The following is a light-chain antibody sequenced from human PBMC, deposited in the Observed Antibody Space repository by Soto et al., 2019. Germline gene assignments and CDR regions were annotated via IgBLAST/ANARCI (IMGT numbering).Light chain of an antibody. V-gene: IGKV3-20*01. CDR3: QQYCSSPRT. CDR2: GAS. Sequence: VLPQSPGTLYLSPGERATLSCRASQSVSSSYLAWYQQKPGQAPRLLIYGASSRATGIPDRFSGSGSGTDFTLTISRLEPEDFAVYYCQQYCSSPRTFGQGTKVDIK. CDR1: QSVSSSY. J-gene: IGKJ1*01.